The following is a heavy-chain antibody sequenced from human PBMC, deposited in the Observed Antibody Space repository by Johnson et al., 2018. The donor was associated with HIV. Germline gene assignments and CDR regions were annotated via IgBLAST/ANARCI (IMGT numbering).Heavy chain of an antibody. CDR1: GFTFSSYD. CDR3: ARDRGYWDAFDV. V-gene: IGHV3-13*01. D-gene: IGHD3-22*01. CDR2: IGTAGDK. J-gene: IGHJ3*01. Sequence: VLLVESGGGLVQPGGSLRLSCAASGFTFSSYDMHWVRQATGKGLEWVSAIGTAGDKYYPGSVKGRFTISRENAKNSLYLQMNSLRAGATAVYYCARDRGYWDAFDVWGQGTMVTVSS.